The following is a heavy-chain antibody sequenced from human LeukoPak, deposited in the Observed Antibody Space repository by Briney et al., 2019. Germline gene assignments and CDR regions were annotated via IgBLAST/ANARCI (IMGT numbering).Heavy chain of an antibody. Sequence: GGSLRLSCTDSGFTVSSNYMSWVRQGPGKGLEWVSVIYSGGSTYYADSVKGRFTISRDNSKNTLFLQMNSLRAEDTAVYYCARGDYGSGSPYYYYYMDVWGKGTAVTISS. CDR2: IYSGGST. CDR3: ARGDYGSGSPYYYYYMDV. D-gene: IGHD3-10*01. V-gene: IGHV3-53*01. J-gene: IGHJ6*03. CDR1: GFTVSSNY.